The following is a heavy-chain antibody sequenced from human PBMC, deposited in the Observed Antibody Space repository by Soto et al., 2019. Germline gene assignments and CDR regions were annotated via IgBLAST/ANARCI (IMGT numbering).Heavy chain of an antibody. Sequence: VASVKVSCKASGYTFTSYDINWVRQATGQGLEWMGWMNPNSGNTGYAQKFQGRVTMTRNTSISTAYIELSSLRSEDTAVYYCASFGREYVSSAVGIWGQGTLVTVSS. J-gene: IGHJ4*02. CDR2: MNPNSGNT. CDR3: ASFGREYVSSAVGI. V-gene: IGHV1-8*01. CDR1: GYTFTSYD. D-gene: IGHD3-22*01.